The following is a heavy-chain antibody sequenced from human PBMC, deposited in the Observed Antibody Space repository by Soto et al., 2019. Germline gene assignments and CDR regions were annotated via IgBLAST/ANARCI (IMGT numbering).Heavy chain of an antibody. J-gene: IGHJ4*02. CDR1: GFTFNSYG. CDR2: ILHDGSKT. D-gene: IGHD3-22*01. V-gene: IGHV3-30*03. CDR3: ARASHNSYDSSGYLYYFDY. Sequence: LRLSCAASGFTFNSYGIHWVRQAPGKGLEWVAVILHDGSKTNYADSVKGRFTISRDSSKNTLYLQVNSLRAEDTAVYYCARASHNSYDSSGYLYYFDYWGQGTLVTVSS.